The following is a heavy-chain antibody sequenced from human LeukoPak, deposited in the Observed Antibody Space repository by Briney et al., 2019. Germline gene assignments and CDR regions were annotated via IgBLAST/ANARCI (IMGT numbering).Heavy chain of an antibody. V-gene: IGHV3-48*03. Sequence: PGGSLRLSCAASGFTFSSYAMSWVRQAPGKGLEWVSYISSSGSTIYYADSVKGRFTISRDNAKNSLYLQMNSLRAEDTAVYYCARDRLVVVAATYSPVDAFDIWGQGTMVTVSS. CDR2: ISSSGSTI. D-gene: IGHD2-15*01. CDR1: GFTFSSYA. CDR3: ARDRLVVVAATYSPVDAFDI. J-gene: IGHJ3*02.